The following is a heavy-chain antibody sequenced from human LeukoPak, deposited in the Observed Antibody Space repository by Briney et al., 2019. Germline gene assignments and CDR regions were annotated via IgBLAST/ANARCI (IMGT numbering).Heavy chain of an antibody. D-gene: IGHD3-16*02. CDR2: ISYDGNKK. J-gene: IGHJ3*02. CDR1: GFTFSKSA. V-gene: IGHV3-30-3*02. Sequence: GGSLRLSCAASGFTFSKSAMHWVRQAPGKGLEWVAFISYDGNKKYYADSVKGRFTISRDNSKNTLHLQMNSLRAEDTAVYYCAKYRAFDIWGQGTMVTVSS. CDR3: AKYRAFDI.